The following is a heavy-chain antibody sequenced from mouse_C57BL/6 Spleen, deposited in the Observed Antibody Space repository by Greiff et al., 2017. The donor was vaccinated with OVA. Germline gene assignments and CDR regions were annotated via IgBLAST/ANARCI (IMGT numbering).Heavy chain of an antibody. V-gene: IGHV1-64*01. CDR2: IHPNSGST. J-gene: IGHJ3*01. CDR1: GYTFTSYW. D-gene: IGHD2-4*01. Sequence: VQLQQSGAELVKPGASVKLSCKASGYTFTSYWMHWVKQRPGQGLEWIGMIHPNSGSTNYNEKFKSKATLTVDKSSSTAYMQLSSLTSEDSAVYYCAREGLRRGFAYWGQGTLVTVSA. CDR3: AREGLRRGFAY.